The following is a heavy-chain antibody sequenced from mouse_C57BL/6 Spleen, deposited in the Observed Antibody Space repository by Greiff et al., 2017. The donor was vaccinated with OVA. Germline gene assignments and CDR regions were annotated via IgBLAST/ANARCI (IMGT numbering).Heavy chain of an antibody. J-gene: IGHJ4*01. CDR2: IRNKANGYTT. CDR3: ARWKEGEKYYYAMDY. V-gene: IGHV7-3*01. CDR1: GFTFTDYY. Sequence: EVMLVESGGGLVQPGGSLSLSCAASGFTFTDYYMSWVRPPPGKALEWLGFIRNKANGYTTEYSASVKGRFTISRDNSQSILYLQMNALRAEDSATYYCARWKEGEKYYYAMDYWGQGTSVTVSS.